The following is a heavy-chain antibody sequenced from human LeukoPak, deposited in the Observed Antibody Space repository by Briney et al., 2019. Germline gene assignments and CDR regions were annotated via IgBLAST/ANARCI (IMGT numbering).Heavy chain of an antibody. CDR2: IYYSGST. V-gene: IGHV4-59*08. CDR3: ARLRVVPAAICAFDI. CDR1: GGSISGYY. D-gene: IGHD2-2*02. J-gene: IGHJ3*02. Sequence: SETLSLTCTVSGGSISGYYWSWIRQPPGKGLEWIGYIYYSGSTNYNPSLKSRVTISVDTSKNQFSLKLSSVTAADTAVYYCARLRVVPAAICAFDIWGQGTMVTVSS.